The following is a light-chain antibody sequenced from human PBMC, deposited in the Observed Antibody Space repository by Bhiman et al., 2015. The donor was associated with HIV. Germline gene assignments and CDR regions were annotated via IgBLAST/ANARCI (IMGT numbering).Light chain of an antibody. V-gene: IGLV2-14*01. CDR2: DVI. CDR1: SSDVGGYNY. Sequence: QSALTQPASVSGSPGQSITISCTGTSSDVGGYNYVSWYQQHPGKAPRLIIYDVIKRPSGVSSRFAGSASGNTASLTISGLQAEDEADYYCSSYTSSATYVFGTGTMVTVL. CDR3: SSYTSSATYV. J-gene: IGLJ1*01.